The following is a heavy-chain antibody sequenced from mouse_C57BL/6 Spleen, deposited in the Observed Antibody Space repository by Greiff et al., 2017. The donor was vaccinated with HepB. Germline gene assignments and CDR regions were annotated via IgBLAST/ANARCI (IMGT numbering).Heavy chain of an antibody. D-gene: IGHD3-2*02. CDR1: GYTFTDYY. V-gene: IGHV1-19*01. CDR2: INPYNGGT. CDR3: ARERAQAPYYAMDY. Sequence: VQLQQSGPVLVKPGASVKMSCKASGYTFTDYYMNWVKQSHGKSLEWIGVINPYNGGTSYNQKFKGKATLTVDKSSSTAYMELNSLTSEDSAVYYCARERAQAPYYAMDYWGQGTSVTVSS. J-gene: IGHJ4*01.